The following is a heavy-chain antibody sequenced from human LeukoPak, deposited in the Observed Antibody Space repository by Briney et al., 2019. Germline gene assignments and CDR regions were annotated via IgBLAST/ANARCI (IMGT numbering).Heavy chain of an antibody. J-gene: IGHJ4*02. CDR1: GGSISSSSYY. D-gene: IGHD3-22*01. CDR2: IYYSGST. CDR3: ARLYYDSSGYYQICYFDY. V-gene: IGHV4-39*01. Sequence: KPSETLSLTCTVSGGSISSSSYYWGWIRQPPGKGLEWIVSIYYSGSTYYNPSLKSRVTISVDTSKNQFSLNLSSVTAADTAVYYCARLYYDSSGYYQICYFDYWGQGTLVTVSS.